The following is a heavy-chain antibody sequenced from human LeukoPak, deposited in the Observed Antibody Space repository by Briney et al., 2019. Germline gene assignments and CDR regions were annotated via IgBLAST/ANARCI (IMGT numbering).Heavy chain of an antibody. CDR3: AHSGWYYDFWSGYPFDP. CDR1: GFSFSTRGVG. D-gene: IGHD3-3*01. J-gene: IGHJ5*02. CDR2: IYWDDSK. V-gene: IGHV2-5*02. Sequence: ESGPTLVNPTQTLTLTCTFSGFSFSTRGVGVGWIRQPLGRALEWLALIYWDDSKLYSPSLKSRLTITKDTSKNQVVLSMTNMDPVDTATYYCAHSGWYYDFWSGYPFDPWGQGTLVTVSS.